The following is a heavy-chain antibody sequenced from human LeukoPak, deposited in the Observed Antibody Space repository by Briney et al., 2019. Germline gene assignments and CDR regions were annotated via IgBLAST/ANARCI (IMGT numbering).Heavy chain of an antibody. Sequence: GGSLRLSCAASGFTFSSHGMNWVRQAPGKGLEWVSGISGSGGRTYYADSVKGRFTISRDNSNHMLYLQMNSLIAEDTAVYYCAKPYSYGSTWGQGTLVTVSS. V-gene: IGHV3-23*01. CDR3: AKPYSYGST. CDR2: ISGSGGRT. D-gene: IGHD5-18*01. CDR1: GFTFSSHG. J-gene: IGHJ5*02.